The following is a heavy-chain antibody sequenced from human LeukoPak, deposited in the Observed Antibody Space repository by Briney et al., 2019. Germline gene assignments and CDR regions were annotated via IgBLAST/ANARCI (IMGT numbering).Heavy chain of an antibody. CDR2: INTDGSST. V-gene: IGHV3-74*01. CDR3: ARSILGATTVDF. Sequence: GGSLRLSCSASGFTFSSYWMHWVRQAPGKGLVWVSRINTDGSSTSYADSVKGRFTISRDNAKNTLYLQMNRLRAEDTAVYYCARSILGATTVDFWGQGTLVTVSS. J-gene: IGHJ4*02. D-gene: IGHD1-26*01. CDR1: GFTFSSYW.